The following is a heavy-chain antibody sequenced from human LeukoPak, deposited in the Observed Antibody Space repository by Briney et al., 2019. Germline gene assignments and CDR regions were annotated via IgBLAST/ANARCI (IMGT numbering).Heavy chain of an antibody. CDR3: ARALPEEDY. D-gene: IGHD1-26*01. V-gene: IGHV1-18*01. Sequence: ASGKVSCRASGYSFTNYGINWVRQAPGQGLEWMGWISAYNGDSNYAQKFQGRVTMTTDTSATTAYMELRSLTSDDTAVYYCARALPEEDYWGQGTLVTVSS. CDR1: GYSFTNYG. CDR2: ISAYNGDS. J-gene: IGHJ4*02.